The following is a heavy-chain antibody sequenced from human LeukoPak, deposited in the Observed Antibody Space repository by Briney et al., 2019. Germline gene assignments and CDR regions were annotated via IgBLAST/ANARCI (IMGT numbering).Heavy chain of an antibody. CDR1: GYTFTSYY. CDR3: AREVGATDNSFDY. Sequence: AASVKVSCKASGYTFTSYYMHWVRQAPGQGLEWMGRINPKSGGTDYVQNFQGRVTMTRDTSITTAYMELSSLRSDDTAVYYCAREVGATDNSFDYWGQGTLVTVSS. J-gene: IGHJ4*02. V-gene: IGHV1-2*06. CDR2: INPKSGGT. D-gene: IGHD1-26*01.